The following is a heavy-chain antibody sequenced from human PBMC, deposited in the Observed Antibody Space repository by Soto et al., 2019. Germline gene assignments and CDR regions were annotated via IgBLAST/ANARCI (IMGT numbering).Heavy chain of an antibody. V-gene: IGHV4-61*01. Sequence: SATLSLPRTVSGGTVRRGIHYWIWIRQPPGNGLEWIGYFYYSGDTNYNPSLKSRVTISMDTSKNQFSLILNSVTAADTAVYYCARGHQGYFFDSWGQGSLVTVS. CDR1: GGTVRRGIHY. J-gene: IGHJ4*02. CDR2: FYYSGDT. CDR3: ARGHQGYFFDS.